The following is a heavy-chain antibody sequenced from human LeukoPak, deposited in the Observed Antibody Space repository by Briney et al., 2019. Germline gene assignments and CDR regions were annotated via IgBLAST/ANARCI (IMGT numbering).Heavy chain of an antibody. CDR2: INYSGDT. V-gene: IGHV4-39*07. CDR3: VRLQAVTGNFDY. D-gene: IGHD1-20*01. J-gene: IGHJ4*02. CDR1: CGSICSSSFY. Sequence: SETLSLTCTVSCGSICSSSFYWGWIHQPPGHGLEWIETINYSGDTYYNPSLKSRVTISVDSSRNQFSLKLSSVTAADTAVYYCVRLQAVTGNFDYWGQGALVTVSS.